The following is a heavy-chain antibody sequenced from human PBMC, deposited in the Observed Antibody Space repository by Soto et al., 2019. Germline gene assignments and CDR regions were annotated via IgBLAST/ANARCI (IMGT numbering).Heavy chain of an antibody. D-gene: IGHD6-19*01. J-gene: IGHJ4*02. CDR1: GSITNHH. Sequence: QVHLVQSGAEVKKPGASVNVSCQASGSITNHHMHWVRQAPGQGLEWMGIFNPSGLSTTYAQKFQGRVTIPRDTSTRTVYMELSSLTSEDTAVYFCAKVTHRGPIAVAGPLGSWGQGTLVIVSS. CDR2: FNPSGLST. CDR3: AKVTHRGPIAVAGPLGS. V-gene: IGHV1-46*01.